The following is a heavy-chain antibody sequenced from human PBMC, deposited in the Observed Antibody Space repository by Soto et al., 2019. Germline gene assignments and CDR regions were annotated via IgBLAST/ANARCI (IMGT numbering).Heavy chain of an antibody. J-gene: IGHJ6*02. CDR1: GFPFSNYG. CDR3: AKDLGSSGFYPYGMDV. D-gene: IGHD3-22*01. V-gene: IGHV3-30*18. CDR2: ISYDEGIK. Sequence: PGGSLRLSCAASGFPFSNYGMHWVRQAPGKGLEWVAVISYDEGIKYYADSVKGRFTISRDNSKNTLYLQMNSLRAEDTAVYYCAKDLGSSGFYPYGMDVWGQGTTVTVSS.